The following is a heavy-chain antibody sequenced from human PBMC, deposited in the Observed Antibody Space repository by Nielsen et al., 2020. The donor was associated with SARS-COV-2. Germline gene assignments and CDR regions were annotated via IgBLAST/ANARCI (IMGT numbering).Heavy chain of an antibody. Sequence: PGKGLEWIGEINHSGSSNYNPSLKSRVTISVDTSKNQFSLKLSSVTAADTAVYYCARGFYDFWSGFYPPINWFDPWGQGTLVTVSS. J-gene: IGHJ5*02. CDR2: INHSGSS. D-gene: IGHD3-3*01. CDR3: ARGFYDFWSGFYPPINWFDP. V-gene: IGHV4-34*01.